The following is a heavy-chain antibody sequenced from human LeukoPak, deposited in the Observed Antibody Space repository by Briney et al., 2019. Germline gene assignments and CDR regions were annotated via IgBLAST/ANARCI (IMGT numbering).Heavy chain of an antibody. CDR3: ARGILRDYYDSSGFYHRGGVGY. Sequence: PSETLSLTCTVSGGSVSTGSYYWSWIRQPAGRGLEWIGHIHTSGTMNYNASLKSRVRISVETSKNQFSLRLSSVTAADTAVYFCARGILRDYYDSSGFYHRGGVGYWGQGTLVIVSS. CDR2: IHTSGTM. V-gene: IGHV4-61*09. J-gene: IGHJ4*02. CDR1: GGSVSTGSYY. D-gene: IGHD3-22*01.